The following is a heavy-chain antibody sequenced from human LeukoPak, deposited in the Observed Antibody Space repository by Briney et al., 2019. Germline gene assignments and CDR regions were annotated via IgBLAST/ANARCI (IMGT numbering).Heavy chain of an antibody. CDR2: IYYSGST. D-gene: IGHD6-6*01. V-gene: IGHV4-59*12. Sequence: SETLSLTCTVSGGSISSYYWSWIRQPPGKGLEWIGYIYYSGSTNYNPSLKSRVTISVDTSKNQFSLQLNSVTPEDTAVYYCARDGQGAAARHFDYWGQGTLVTVSS. J-gene: IGHJ4*02. CDR3: ARDGQGAAARHFDY. CDR1: GGSISSYY.